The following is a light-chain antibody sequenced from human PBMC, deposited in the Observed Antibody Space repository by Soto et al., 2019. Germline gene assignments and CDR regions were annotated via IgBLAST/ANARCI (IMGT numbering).Light chain of an antibody. J-gene: IGLJ2*01. CDR2: GNS. Sequence: QSALTQPPSVSGAPGQRVTISCTGSSSNIGAGYDVHWYQQLPGTAPKLLIYGNSNRPSGVPDRFSGSKSGTSASLAITGLQAEDEADYSCQSYDSRLRSVVFGGGTKLTVL. CDR1: SSNIGAGYD. V-gene: IGLV1-40*01. CDR3: QSYDSRLRSVV.